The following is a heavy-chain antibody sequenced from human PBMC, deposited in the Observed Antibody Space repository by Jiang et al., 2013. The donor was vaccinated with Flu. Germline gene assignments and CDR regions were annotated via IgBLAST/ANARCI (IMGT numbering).Heavy chain of an antibody. CDR1: GYTFTSYA. D-gene: IGHD3-9*01. V-gene: IGHV1-3*01. CDR3: ARAPLLRYSSFDP. Sequence: SGAEVKKPGASVKVSCKASGYTFTSYAMHWVRQAPGQRLEWMGWINAGNGNTKYSQKFQGRVTITRDTSASTAYMELSSLRSEDTAVYYCARAPLLRYSSFDPWGQEPWSPSPQ. CDR2: INAGNGNT. J-gene: IGHJ5*02.